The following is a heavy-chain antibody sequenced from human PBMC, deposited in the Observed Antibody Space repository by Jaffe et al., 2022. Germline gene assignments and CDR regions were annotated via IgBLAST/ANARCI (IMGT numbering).Heavy chain of an antibody. Sequence: EVQLVESGGGLVQPGRSLRVSCTGSGFTFGDYAMSWVRQAPGKGLEWVGFIRSKTYGGTTEYAASVKGRFTISRDDSKSIAYLQMNSLKTEDTAVYYCTRDSSGVEDYDYWGQGTLVTVSS. J-gene: IGHJ4*02. D-gene: IGHD3-22*01. CDR1: GFTFGDYA. CDR3: TRDSSGVEDYDY. V-gene: IGHV3-49*04. CDR2: IRSKTYGGTT.